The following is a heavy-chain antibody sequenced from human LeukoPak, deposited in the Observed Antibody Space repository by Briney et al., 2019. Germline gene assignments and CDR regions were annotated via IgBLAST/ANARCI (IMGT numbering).Heavy chain of an antibody. V-gene: IGHV4-61*03. CDR2: FYNSGRS. J-gene: IGHJ4*02. D-gene: IGHD3-16*01. Sequence: PSETLSLTCTVSGDSISSSTFYWGWIRQPPGKGLEWIGYFYNSGRSTYNPSLKSRVTISADTSKNHFSLKLNSVTTADTAVYYCTRGAGWLIDYWGQGILVTVSS. CDR3: TRGAGWLIDY. CDR1: GDSISSSTFY.